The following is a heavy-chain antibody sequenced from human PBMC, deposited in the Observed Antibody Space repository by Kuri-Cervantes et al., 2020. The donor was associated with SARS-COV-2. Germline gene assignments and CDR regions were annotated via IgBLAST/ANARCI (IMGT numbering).Heavy chain of an antibody. CDR2: ISSSSSYI. J-gene: IGHJ4*02. CDR1: GFTFSSYS. Sequence: GGSLRPSCAASGFTFSSYSMNWVRQAPGKGLEWVSSISSSSSYIYYADSVKGRFTISRDNAKNSLYLRMNSLRAEDTAVYYCARGGSSGWYYFDYWGQGTLVTVSS. CDR3: ARGGSSGWYYFDY. V-gene: IGHV3-21*01. D-gene: IGHD6-19*01.